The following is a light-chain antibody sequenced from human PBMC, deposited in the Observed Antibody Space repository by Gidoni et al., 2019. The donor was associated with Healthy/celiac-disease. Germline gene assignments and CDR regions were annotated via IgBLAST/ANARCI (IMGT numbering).Light chain of an antibody. V-gene: IGKV1-39*01. CDR2: AAS. CDR1: QSISSY. CDR3: QPSYSTLCT. Sequence: DIQMTQSPSSLSASVGDRVTITCRASQSISSYLNWYQRKPGKAPKLLIYAASSLQSGVPSRFRGSGSGTDFTLTLSSLQPDDFASYYCQPSYSTLCTFGQGTQVDIK. J-gene: IGKJ1*01.